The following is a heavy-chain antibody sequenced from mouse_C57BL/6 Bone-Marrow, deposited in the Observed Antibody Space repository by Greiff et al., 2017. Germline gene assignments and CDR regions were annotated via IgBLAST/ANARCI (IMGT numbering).Heavy chain of an antibody. V-gene: IGHV1-55*01. D-gene: IGHD1-1*01. J-gene: IGHJ3*01. Sequence: QVQLQQPGAELVKPGASVKMSCKASGYTFTSYWTTWVKQRPGQGLEWIGDIYPGSGSTNYNEKFKSKDTLTVDTSSSTAYMQISSLTSEDSAVYYCASDDYGRSYAWFAYWGQGTLVTVSA. CDR1: GYTFTSYW. CDR3: ASDDYGRSYAWFAY. CDR2: IYPGSGST.